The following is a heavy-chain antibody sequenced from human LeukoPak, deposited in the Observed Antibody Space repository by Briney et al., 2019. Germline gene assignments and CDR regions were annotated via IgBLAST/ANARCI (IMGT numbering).Heavy chain of an antibody. J-gene: IGHJ4*02. CDR3: ARDDRGLPIFGVVTFNYFDY. CDR2: IFAGGST. CDR1: GLTVSGIY. V-gene: IGHV3-53*05. D-gene: IGHD3-3*01. Sequence: GGSLRLSCATSGLTVSGIYMSWVRQAPGKGPEWVSVIFAGGSTYYTDSVKGRFSISRDDSWNTVYLQMNSLRAEDTAVYYCARDDRGLPIFGVVTFNYFDYWGQGTLVTVSS.